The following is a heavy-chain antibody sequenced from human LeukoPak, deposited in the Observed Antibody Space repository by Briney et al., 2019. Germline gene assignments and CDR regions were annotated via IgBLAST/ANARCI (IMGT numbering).Heavy chain of an antibody. CDR3: AKVRGSSGYSYYFDY. CDR1: GFTFSSYA. CDR2: LSGSGGST. Sequence: GGSLRLSCAASGFTFSSYAMTWVRQAPGKGREWVSTLSGSGGSTYYADSVKGRFTISRDNSKNTLYLHMSSLRAEDTAVYYCAKVRGSSGYSYYFDYWGQGTLVTVSS. V-gene: IGHV3-23*01. J-gene: IGHJ4*02. D-gene: IGHD3-22*01.